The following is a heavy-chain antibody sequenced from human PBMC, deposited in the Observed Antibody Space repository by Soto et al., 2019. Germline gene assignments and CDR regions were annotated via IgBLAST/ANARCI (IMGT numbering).Heavy chain of an antibody. CDR3: AGETSYYDSGGSLPFGY. J-gene: IGHJ4*02. D-gene: IGHD3-22*01. CDR1: GLILSPYW. V-gene: IGHV3-7*01. Sequence: GGSLRLSCAAFGLILSPYWMGWVRQAPGKGLEWVANIKPDGSERYYMDSVKGRFTVSRDNTKNSLYLQMNSLRVEDTAVYYCAGETSYYDSGGSLPFGYWGLGTLVTVSS. CDR2: IKPDGSER.